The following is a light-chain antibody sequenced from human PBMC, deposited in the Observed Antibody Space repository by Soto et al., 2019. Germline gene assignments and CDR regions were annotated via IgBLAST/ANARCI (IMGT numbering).Light chain of an antibody. Sequence: IQMTQSPSSLSASVGDRVTLRCRASRNISSDLNWYQQKPGKAPKHMIYRASTLQNGVPSRFSGAGSATDFTLTISSLQPEDFATYSCQQSYSTLPYTFGQGTKVEI. CDR1: RNISSD. CDR3: QQSYSTLPYT. CDR2: RAS. V-gene: IGKV1-39*01. J-gene: IGKJ2*01.